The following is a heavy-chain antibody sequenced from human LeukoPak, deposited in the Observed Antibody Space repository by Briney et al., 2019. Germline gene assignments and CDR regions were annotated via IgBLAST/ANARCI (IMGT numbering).Heavy chain of an antibody. D-gene: IGHD6-6*01. V-gene: IGHV4-39*01. CDR3: ARFTRSSSSHYYYYAMDV. CDR1: GGSISMSTYY. Sequence: SETLSLTCTVSGGSISMSTYYWGWIRQPPGKGLECIGSIYFSGNSYYNPSPSLKSRVTISVDTSKNQFSLNVISVTAADTAVYYCARFTRSSSSHYYYYAMDVWGQGTTVTVSS. CDR2: IYFSGNS. J-gene: IGHJ6*02.